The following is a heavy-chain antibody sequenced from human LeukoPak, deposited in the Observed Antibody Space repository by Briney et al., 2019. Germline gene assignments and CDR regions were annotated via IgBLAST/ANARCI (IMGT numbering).Heavy chain of an antibody. Sequence: GGSLRLSCAASGFTFSSYSMNWVRQAPGKGLEWVSSISSSSSYIYYADSVKGRFTISRDNSKNTLYLQMNSLRAEDTAVYYCARVEVVTATLYYFDYWGQGTLVTVSS. V-gene: IGHV3-21*01. CDR1: GFTFSSYS. J-gene: IGHJ4*02. D-gene: IGHD2-21*02. CDR3: ARVEVVTATLYYFDY. CDR2: ISSSSSYI.